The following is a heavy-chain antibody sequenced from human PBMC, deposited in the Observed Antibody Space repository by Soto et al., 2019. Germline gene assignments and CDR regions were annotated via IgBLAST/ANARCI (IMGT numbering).Heavy chain of an antibody. CDR1: GFTFCDYA. D-gene: IGHD2-21*01. V-gene: IGHV3-49*04. CDR2: IRSKAYGGTT. J-gene: IGHJ6*02. CDR3: TRVFSWYSGMDV. Sequence: GGSLRLSCTASGFTFCDYAISFVRHSPWKGLEWVGFIRSKAYGGTTEYAASVKGRFTISRDDSKSIPYLQMNSLKTEDTAVYYCTRVFSWYSGMDVWGQGTTVTVSS.